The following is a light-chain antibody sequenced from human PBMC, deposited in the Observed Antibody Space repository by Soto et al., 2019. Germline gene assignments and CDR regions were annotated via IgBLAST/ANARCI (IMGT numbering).Light chain of an antibody. Sequence: QSVLTQPPSVSGAPGQRVTISCTGSSSNIGAGYDVHWYQQLPGTAPKLLIYGNSNRPSGVPDRFSGSKSGTSASLVITGLQAEDEADYYCQSYDSSLSGSEVFGGGTKLTVL. J-gene: IGLJ2*01. V-gene: IGLV1-40*01. CDR2: GNS. CDR3: QSYDSSLSGSEV. CDR1: SSNIGAGYD.